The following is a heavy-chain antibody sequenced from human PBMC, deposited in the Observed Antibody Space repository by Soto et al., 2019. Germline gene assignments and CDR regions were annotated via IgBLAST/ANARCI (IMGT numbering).Heavy chain of an antibody. CDR1: GGTFSNSA. D-gene: IGHD3-16*01. V-gene: IGHV1-69*13. Sequence: SVKVSCKASGGTFSNSAIIWVRQAPGQGLEWMGGILPIFGTPNYAQKLQGRLTISADEFSSTAYMELNILRSEDTAVYYCATPAETPEKAMLKGLAHLGQGSLVTVSS. J-gene: IGHJ4*02. CDR3: ATPAETPEKAMLKGLAH. CDR2: ILPIFGTP.